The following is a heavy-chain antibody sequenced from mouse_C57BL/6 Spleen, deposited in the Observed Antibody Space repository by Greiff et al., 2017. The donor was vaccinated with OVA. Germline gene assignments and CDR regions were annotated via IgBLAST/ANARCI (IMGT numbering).Heavy chain of an antibody. D-gene: IGHD1-1*01. CDR3: ARRGRGSSLRYFDV. CDR2: IDPSDSYT. J-gene: IGHJ1*03. CDR1: GYTFTSYW. Sequence: LQESGAELVKPGASVKLSCKASGYTFTSYWMQWVKQRPGRGLEWIGEIDPSDSYTNYNQKFKGKATLTVDTSSSTAYMQLSSLTSEDSAVYYCARRGRGSSLRYFDVWGTGTTVTVSS. V-gene: IGHV1-50*01.